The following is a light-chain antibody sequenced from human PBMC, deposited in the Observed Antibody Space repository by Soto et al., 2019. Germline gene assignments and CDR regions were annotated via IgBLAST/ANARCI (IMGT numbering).Light chain of an antibody. V-gene: IGLV2-14*01. CDR2: EVT. Sequence: QSALTQPASVSGSPGQSITISCTGTSSDVGGYNYVSWYQQHPGKAPKLVIYEVTKRPSGISSRFSGSKSGNTASLTISGLQAEDEADYYCASYTSSSTSVIFGRGTKLTVL. J-gene: IGLJ2*01. CDR3: ASYTSSSTSVI. CDR1: SSDVGGYNY.